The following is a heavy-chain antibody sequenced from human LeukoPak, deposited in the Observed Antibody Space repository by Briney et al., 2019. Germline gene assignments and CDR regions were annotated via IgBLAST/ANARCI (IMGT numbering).Heavy chain of an antibody. V-gene: IGHV3-21*01. CDR1: GFTVSSNY. CDR2: ISSSSSYI. Sequence: GGSLRLSCAASGFTVSSNYMNWVRQAPGKGLEWVSSISSSSSYIYYADSVKGRFTISRDNAKNSLYLQMNSLRAEDTAVYYCARDRATYYDYVWGSSPSAYFDYWGQGTLVTVSS. D-gene: IGHD3-16*01. J-gene: IGHJ4*02. CDR3: ARDRATYYDYVWGSSPSAYFDY.